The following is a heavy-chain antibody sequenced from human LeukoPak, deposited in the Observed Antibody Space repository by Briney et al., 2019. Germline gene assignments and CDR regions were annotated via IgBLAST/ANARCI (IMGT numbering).Heavy chain of an antibody. V-gene: IGHV3-48*03. CDR1: GFTFSSYE. CDR2: ISSSGSTI. Sequence: PGGSLGLSCAASGFTFSSYEMNWVRQAPGKGLEWVSYISSSGSTIYYADSVKGRFTISRDNAKNSLYLQMNSLRAEDTAVYYCARAPLRYFDRPYYFDYWGQGTLVTVSS. D-gene: IGHD3-9*01. CDR3: ARAPLRYFDRPYYFDY. J-gene: IGHJ4*02.